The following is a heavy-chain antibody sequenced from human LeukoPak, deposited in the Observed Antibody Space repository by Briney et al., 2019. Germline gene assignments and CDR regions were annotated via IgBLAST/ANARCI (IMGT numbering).Heavy chain of an antibody. V-gene: IGHV4-59*12. D-gene: IGHD6-6*01. J-gene: IGHJ4*02. CDR3: ARRRQLGPYY. Sequence: SETLSLTCTVSGDSISSFYWSWIRQPPGKGLEWIGYISYGGSTNYNSSLKSRLTISVDTSKNQFSLKLSSVTAADTAVYYCARRRQLGPYYWGQGTLVTVSS. CDR2: ISYGGST. CDR1: GDSISSFY.